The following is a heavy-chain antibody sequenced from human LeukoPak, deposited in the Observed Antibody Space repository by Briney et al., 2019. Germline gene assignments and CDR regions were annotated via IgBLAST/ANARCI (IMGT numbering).Heavy chain of an antibody. Sequence: SETLSLTCTVSGGSISSSSYYWGWIRQPPGKGLEWIGSIYYSGSTYYNPSLKSRVTISVDTSKNQFSLKLSSVTAADTAVYYCARRPYYDILTGRFGELFPFDYGGQGTLVTVSS. CDR2: IYYSGST. V-gene: IGHV4-39*01. CDR3: ARRPYYDILTGRFGELFPFDY. CDR1: GGSISSSSYY. J-gene: IGHJ4*02. D-gene: IGHD3-9*01.